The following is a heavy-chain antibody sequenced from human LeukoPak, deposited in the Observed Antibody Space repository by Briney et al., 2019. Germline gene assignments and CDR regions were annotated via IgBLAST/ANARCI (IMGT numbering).Heavy chain of an antibody. V-gene: IGHV3-23*01. Sequence: GGSLRLSCAASGFSFSSYAMSWVRQAPGKGLEWVSAISGSGGSTYYADSVKGRFTISRDNSKNTLYLQMNSLRAEDTAVYYCAKDDDSSGYYYDYWGQGTLVTVSS. CDR3: AKDDDSSGYYYDY. J-gene: IGHJ4*02. D-gene: IGHD3-22*01. CDR1: GFSFSSYA. CDR2: ISGSGGST.